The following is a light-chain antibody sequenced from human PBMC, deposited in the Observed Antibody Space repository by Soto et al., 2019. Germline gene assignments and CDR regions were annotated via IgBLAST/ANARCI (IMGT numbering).Light chain of an antibody. CDR2: VAS. V-gene: IGKV3-15*01. CDR3: QQYNVWPLT. J-gene: IGKJ4*01. CDR1: QSVNSN. Sequence: EIVMTQSPATLSVSPGERATLSCRASQSVNSNLAWYQQKPGQTPKLLIYVASTRATGIPARFSGSGSGTEFTLTISSLQSEDSAIYYCQQYNVWPLTFGGGTKVEFK.